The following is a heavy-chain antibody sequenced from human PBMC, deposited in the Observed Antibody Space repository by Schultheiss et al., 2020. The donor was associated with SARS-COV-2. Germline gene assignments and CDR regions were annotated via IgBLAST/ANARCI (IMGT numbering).Heavy chain of an antibody. V-gene: IGHV3-52*01. CDR3: VRGDTGIAVAGTSGWFDP. D-gene: IGHD6-19*01. Sequence: GGSLRLSCAASGFTFSSSGMHWVCQAPEKGLEWVADIKCDGSEKYYVDSVKGRLTISRDNAKNSLYLQVNSLRAEDMTVYYCVRGDTGIAVAGTSGWFDPWGQGTLVTVSS. CDR1: GFTFSSSG. J-gene: IGHJ5*02. CDR2: IKCDGSEK.